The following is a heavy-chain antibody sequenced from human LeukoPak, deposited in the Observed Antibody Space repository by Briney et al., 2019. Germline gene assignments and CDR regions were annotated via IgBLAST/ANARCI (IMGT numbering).Heavy chain of an antibody. CDR1: GGSISSYY. D-gene: IGHD3-10*01. CDR2: IYYSGST. CDR3: ARAGSGSYWRWFDL. J-gene: IGHJ5*02. V-gene: IGHV4-59*01. Sequence: SETLSLTCTVSGGSISSYYWSWIRQPPGKGLEWIGYIYYSGSTNYNPSLKSRVTISVDTSKNQFSLKLSSVTAADTAVYYCARAGSGSYWRWFDLWGQGTLVTVSS.